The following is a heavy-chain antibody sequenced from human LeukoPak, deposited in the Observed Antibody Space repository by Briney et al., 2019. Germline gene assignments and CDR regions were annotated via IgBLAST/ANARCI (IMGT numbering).Heavy chain of an antibody. J-gene: IGHJ3*02. CDR3: ASSGYSNDAFDI. D-gene: IGHD3-22*01. V-gene: IGHV1-18*04. Sequence: ASVKVSCKASGYTFTGYYMHWVRQAPGQGLEWMGWISAYNGNTNYAQKLQGRVTMTTDTSTSTAYMELRSLRSDDTAVYYCASSGYSNDAFDIWGQGTMVTVSS. CDR1: GYTFTGYY. CDR2: ISAYNGNT.